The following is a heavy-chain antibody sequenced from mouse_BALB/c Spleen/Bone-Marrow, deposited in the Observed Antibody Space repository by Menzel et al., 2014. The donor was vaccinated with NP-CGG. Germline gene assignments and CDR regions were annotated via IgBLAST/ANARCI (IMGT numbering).Heavy chain of an antibody. CDR3: ARHAYYDQTEVSFVY. V-gene: IGHV5-9-2*01. Sequence: EVQVVESGGGLVKSGGSLKLSCAASGFSFNSYGMSWVRQTPEKRLEWVATISGGGSYTFYPDSVKGRFIISRDNAKNNLYLQLSSLRSEDTALYYCARHAYYDQTEVSFVYWGQGTLVTVSA. D-gene: IGHD2-4*01. J-gene: IGHJ3*01. CDR1: GFSFNSYG. CDR2: ISGGGSYT.